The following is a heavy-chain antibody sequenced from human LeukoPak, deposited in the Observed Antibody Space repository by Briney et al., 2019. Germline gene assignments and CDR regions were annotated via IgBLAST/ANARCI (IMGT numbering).Heavy chain of an antibody. CDR2: IYYSGST. CDR1: GGSISSYY. D-gene: IGHD6-19*01. CDR3: ARGNGADSSGWYPNRYGMDV. J-gene: IGHJ6*02. V-gene: IGHV4-59*01. Sequence: SETLSLTCTVSGGSISSYYWSWIRQPPGKGLEWIGYIYYSGSTNYNPSLKSRVTISVDTSKNQFSLKLSSVTAADTAVYYCARGNGADSSGWYPNRYGMDVWGQGTTVTVSS.